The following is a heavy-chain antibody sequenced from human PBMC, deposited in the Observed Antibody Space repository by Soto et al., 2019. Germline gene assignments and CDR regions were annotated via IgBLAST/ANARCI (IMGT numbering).Heavy chain of an antibody. CDR2: ISSSSSYI. V-gene: IGHV3-21*01. CDR1: GFTFSSYS. D-gene: IGHD1-1*01. Sequence: GGSLRLSCAASGFTFSSYSMNWVRQAPGKGLEWVSSISSSSSYIYYADSVKGRFTISRDNAKNSLYLQMNSLRAEDTAVYYCARDYSSWNDGSPDAFDIWGQGTMVTVSS. J-gene: IGHJ3*02. CDR3: ARDYSSWNDGSPDAFDI.